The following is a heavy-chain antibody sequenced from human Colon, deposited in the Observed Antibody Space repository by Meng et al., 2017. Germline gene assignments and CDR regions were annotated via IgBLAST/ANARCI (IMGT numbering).Heavy chain of an antibody. CDR3: ARGGDWGFDY. D-gene: IGHD3-16*01. CDR1: GASITTWKW. V-gene: IGHV4-4*02. CDR2: VFHTGGT. J-gene: IGHJ4*02. Sequence: QVPLVGSGHGLGNPSENLYLTCAVSGASITTWKWWNWVRQAPGKGLEWIGDVFHTGGTSYNPSLESRLTISVDRSKNQFYLNLRSVTAADTATYYCARGGDWGFDYWGPGTLVTVSS.